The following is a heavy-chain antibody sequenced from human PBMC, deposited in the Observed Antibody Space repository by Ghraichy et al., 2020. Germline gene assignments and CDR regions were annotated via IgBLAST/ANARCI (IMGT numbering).Heavy chain of an antibody. V-gene: IGHV4-4*02. CDR2: IYHSGST. CDR3: ARVWAVRAAFDI. J-gene: IGHJ3*02. D-gene: IGHD1-14*01. CDR1: GGAISSSNW. Sequence: SETLSLTCAVSGGAISSSNWWSWVRQPPGKGLEWVGEIYHSGSTNYNPSLKSRVTILADKSKNQFSLKLSSVTAADTAVYYCARVWAVRAAFDIWGQGTMVTVSS.